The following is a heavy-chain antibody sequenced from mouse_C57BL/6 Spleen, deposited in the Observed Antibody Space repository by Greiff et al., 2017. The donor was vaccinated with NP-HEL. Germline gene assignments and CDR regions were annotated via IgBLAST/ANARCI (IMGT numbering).Heavy chain of an antibody. V-gene: IGHV1-18*01. CDR1: GYTFTDYN. Sequence: VQLKESGPELVKPGASVKIPCKASGYTFTDYNMDWVKQSHGKSLEWIGDINPNNGGTIYNQKFKGKATLTVDKSSSTAYMELRSLTSEDTAVYYCARCRYDYDAMDYWGQGTSVTVSS. J-gene: IGHJ4*01. CDR2: INPNNGGT. CDR3: ARCRYDYDAMDY.